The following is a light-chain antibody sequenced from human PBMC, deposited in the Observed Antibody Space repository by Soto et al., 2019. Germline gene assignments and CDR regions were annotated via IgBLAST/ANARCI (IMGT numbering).Light chain of an antibody. J-gene: IGLJ3*02. V-gene: IGLV1-47*01. CDR1: SSNIGAGFD. CDR2: RNN. Sequence: QSVLTQPPSVSGAPGQRVTISCTGSSSNIGAGFDVHWYHQIAGTAPKLLIYRNNQRPSGVPDRFSGSKSGTSASLAISGLRSEDEADYYCAAWDDSLSGLFGGGTQLTVL. CDR3: AAWDDSLSGL.